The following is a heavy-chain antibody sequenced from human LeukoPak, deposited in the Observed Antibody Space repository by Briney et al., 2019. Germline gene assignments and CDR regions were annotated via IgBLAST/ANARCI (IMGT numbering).Heavy chain of an antibody. D-gene: IGHD6-13*01. V-gene: IGHV1-18*01. CDR3: ARDQDGSSWYLVY. J-gene: IGHJ4*01. CDR2: ISAYNGNT. CDR1: GYTFTSYG. Sequence: ASVKVSCKASGYTFTSYGISWVRQAPGQGLEWMGWISAYNGNTNYAQKFQGRVTMTRDTSTSTVYMELSSLRSEDTAVYYCARDQDGSSWYLVYWGQGTLVTVSS.